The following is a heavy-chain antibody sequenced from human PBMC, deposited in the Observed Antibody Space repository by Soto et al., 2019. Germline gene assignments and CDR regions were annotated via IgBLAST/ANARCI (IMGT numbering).Heavy chain of an antibody. J-gene: IGHJ6*02. D-gene: IGHD3-10*01. V-gene: IGHV3-23*01. CDR1: GFTFSSYA. Sequence: GGSLRLSCAASGFTFSSYAMSWVRQAPGKGLEWVSSVSAGGDMTYYSDSVKGRFTISRDNSNNALFLQMNSLRIEDTALYYCARGDRGGSGSPASYYYSGLDVWGQGATVTVSS. CDR2: VSAGGDMT. CDR3: ARGDRGGSGSPASYYYSGLDV.